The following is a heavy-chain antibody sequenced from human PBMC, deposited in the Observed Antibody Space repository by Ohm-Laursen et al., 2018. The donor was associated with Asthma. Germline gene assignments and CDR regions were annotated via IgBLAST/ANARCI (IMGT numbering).Heavy chain of an antibody. CDR2: ITSYSSTT. Sequence: SLRLSCSASGFTFSSYSMNWVRQAPGKGLEWVSYITSYSSTTYYADSVKGRFTISRDNAKNSLYLQMNSLRAQDTAVYYCAVRTTSAGFGVWGQGTTVTVSS. D-gene: IGHD1-1*01. J-gene: IGHJ6*02. CDR1: GFTFSSYS. CDR3: AVRTTSAGFGV. V-gene: IGHV3-48*01.